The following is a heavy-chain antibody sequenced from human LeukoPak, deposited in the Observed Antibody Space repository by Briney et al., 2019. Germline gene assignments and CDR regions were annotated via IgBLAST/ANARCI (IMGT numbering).Heavy chain of an antibody. D-gene: IGHD3-22*01. CDR1: GFTFSSYW. Sequence: QPGGSLRLPCAAAGFTFSSYWMSWVRQAPGKGLEWVANIKQDGSEKYYVDSVKGRFTISRDNAKNSLYLQMNSLRAEDTAVYYCARERGADYYDSSGYPDYWGQGTLVTVSS. J-gene: IGHJ4*02. CDR2: IKQDGSEK. CDR3: ARERGADYYDSSGYPDY. V-gene: IGHV3-7*01.